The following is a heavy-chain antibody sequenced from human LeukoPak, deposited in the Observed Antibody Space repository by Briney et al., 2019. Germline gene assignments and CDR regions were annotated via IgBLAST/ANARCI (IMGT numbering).Heavy chain of an antibody. D-gene: IGHD2-2*01. CDR3: ASLTYCSSTSCYADDY. CDR1: GFTFSSYG. CDR2: ISYDGSNK. Sequence: PGGSLRLSCAASGFTFSSYGMHWVRQAPGKELEWVAVISYDGSNKYYADSVKGRFTTSRDNSKNTLYLQMNSLRAEDTAVYYCASLTYCSSTSCYADDYWGQGTLVTVSS. V-gene: IGHV3-30*03. J-gene: IGHJ4*02.